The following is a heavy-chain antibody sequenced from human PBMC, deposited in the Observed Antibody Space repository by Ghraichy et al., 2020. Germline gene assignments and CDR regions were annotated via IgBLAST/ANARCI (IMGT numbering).Heavy chain of an antibody. CDR2: ISSSSSYI. CDR3: ARLYCSSTSCHPGGYYYYGMDV. Sequence: GGSLRLSCAASGFTFSSYSMNWVRQAPGKGLEWVSSISSSSSYIYYADSVKGRFTISRDNAKNSLYLQMNSLRAEDTAVYYCARLYCSSTSCHPGGYYYYGMDVWGQGTTVTVSS. CDR1: GFTFSSYS. J-gene: IGHJ6*02. V-gene: IGHV3-21*01. D-gene: IGHD2-2*01.